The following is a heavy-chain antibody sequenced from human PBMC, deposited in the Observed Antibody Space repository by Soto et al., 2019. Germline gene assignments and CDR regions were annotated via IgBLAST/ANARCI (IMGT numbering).Heavy chain of an antibody. CDR3: AKDQPSVVAATRYYGMDV. D-gene: IGHD2-15*01. CDR1: GFTFSSYA. Sequence: GESLKISCAASGFTFSSYAMSWVRQAPGKGLEWVSAISGSGGSTYYADSVKGRFTISRDNSKNTLYLQMNSLRAEDTAVYYCAKDQPSVVAATRYYGMDVWGQGTTVTVSS. V-gene: IGHV3-23*01. CDR2: ISGSGGST. J-gene: IGHJ6*02.